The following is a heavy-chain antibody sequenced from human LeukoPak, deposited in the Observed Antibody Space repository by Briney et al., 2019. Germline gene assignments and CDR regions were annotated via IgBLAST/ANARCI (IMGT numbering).Heavy chain of an antibody. CDR3: ARVNSSSSACHY. Sequence: ASVKVSCKASGGTFSSYAISWVRQAPGQGLEWMGRIIPIPGIANYAQKFQGRVTITADKSTSTAYMELSSLRSEDTAVYYCARVNSSSSACHYWGQGTLVTVSS. J-gene: IGHJ4*02. CDR1: GGTFSSYA. V-gene: IGHV1-69*04. D-gene: IGHD6-6*01. CDR2: IIPIPGIA.